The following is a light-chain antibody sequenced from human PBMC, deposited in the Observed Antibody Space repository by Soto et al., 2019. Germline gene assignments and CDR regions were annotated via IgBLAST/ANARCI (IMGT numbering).Light chain of an antibody. CDR2: DAS. Sequence: EIVLTQSPVTLSLSPGEIATLSCRASQSVGSCFAWYQQKPGQAPRVLSYDASSRDTGIPARFSGSGSGTDFTLTISSLEPEDFAVYYSQQRSDWPSTFGGGTRVEIK. CDR1: QSVGSC. CDR3: QQRSDWPST. J-gene: IGKJ4*01. V-gene: IGKV3-11*01.